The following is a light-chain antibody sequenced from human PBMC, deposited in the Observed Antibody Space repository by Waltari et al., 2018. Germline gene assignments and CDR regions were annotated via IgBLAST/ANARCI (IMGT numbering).Light chain of an antibody. V-gene: IGLV2-23*02. CDR3: CSYAGTGTFLYF. Sequence: QSALTQPASVSGSTGQSITISCTGTSRGVGSYDVVSWYQLHQGKATKPIISKVTTRPSGFCDRFAGAKSGNTACLTIAGRQSDEEADYYCCSYAGTGTFLYFFGTGSRVTV. CDR1: SRGVGSYDV. J-gene: IGLJ1*01. CDR2: KVT.